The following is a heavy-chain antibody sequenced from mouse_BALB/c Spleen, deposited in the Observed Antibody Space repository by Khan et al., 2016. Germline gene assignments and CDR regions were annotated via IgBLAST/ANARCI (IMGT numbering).Heavy chain of an antibody. CDR3: TRHWGGFDY. D-gene: IGHD4-1*01. V-gene: IGHV6-6*01. CDR2: IRNKPNNHAT. Sequence: EVKLEESGGGLVQPGGSMKLSCAASGFTFSDAWMDWVRQSPGKGLEWVAEIRNKPNNHATYYAESVKGRFTISRDDSKSSVYLQRNSLRAEDTGIYYCTRHWGGFDYWGQGTTLTVSS. CDR1: GFTFSDAW. J-gene: IGHJ2*01.